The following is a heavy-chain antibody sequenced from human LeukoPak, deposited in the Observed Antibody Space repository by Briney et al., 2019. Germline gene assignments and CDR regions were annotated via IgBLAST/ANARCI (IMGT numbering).Heavy chain of an antibody. D-gene: IGHD1-20*01. Sequence: SETLSLTCAVSGGSISSGGYSWSWIRQPPGKGLEWIGYTYHSGSTYYNPSLKSRVTISVDRSKNQFSLKLSSVTAADTAVYYCARVVTGVNWFDPWGQGTLVTVSS. J-gene: IGHJ5*02. CDR2: TYHSGST. V-gene: IGHV4-30-2*01. CDR1: GGSISSGGYS. CDR3: ARVVTGVNWFDP.